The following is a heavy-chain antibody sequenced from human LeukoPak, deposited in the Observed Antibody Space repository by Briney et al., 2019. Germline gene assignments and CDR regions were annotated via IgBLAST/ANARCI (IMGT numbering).Heavy chain of an antibody. J-gene: IGHJ4*02. CDR1: GDSINSLDL. V-gene: IGHV4-4*02. D-gene: IGHD3-22*01. Sequence: PSETLSLTCTVSGDSINSLDLWSWVRQPPGKGLEWIGEMYLSGTTHSNPSVKRRVTISIDKSKNQFFLNLSSVTAADTAVYYCAGLVGRYSSGLYYYYFDYWGQGTLVTVSS. CDR2: MYLSGTT. CDR3: AGLVGRYSSGLYYYYFDY.